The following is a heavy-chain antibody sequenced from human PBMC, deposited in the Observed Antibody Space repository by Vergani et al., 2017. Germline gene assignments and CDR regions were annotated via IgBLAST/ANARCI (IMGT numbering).Heavy chain of an antibody. J-gene: IGHJ2*01. CDR2: IYYSGST. CDR3: AGARYCSSTSCKQSGEPDWYFDL. D-gene: IGHD2-2*01. Sequence: QVQLQESGPGLVKPSETLSLTCTVSGGSISSYYWSWIRQPPGKGLEWIGYIYYSGSTNYNPSLKSRVTISVDTSKNQFSLKLSSVTAADTAVYYCAGARYCSSTSCKQSGEPDWYFDLWGRGTLVTVSS. V-gene: IGHV4-59*08. CDR1: GGSISSYY.